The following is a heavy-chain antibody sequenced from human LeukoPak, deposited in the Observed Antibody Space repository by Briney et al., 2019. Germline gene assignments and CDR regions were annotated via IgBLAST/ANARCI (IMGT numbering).Heavy chain of an antibody. CDR1: GGTFSSYA. J-gene: IGHJ5*02. V-gene: IGHV1-69*13. Sequence: ASVKISCKASGGTFSSYAISWVRQAPGQGLEWMGGIIPVFGTSNYAQKFQGRVTITADESTRTAYMELSSLRSEDTAVYYCARVTGGRYCSTTSCYMRGWFDPWGQGTLVTVSS. CDR3: ARVTGGRYCSTTSCYMRGWFDP. D-gene: IGHD2-2*02. CDR2: IIPVFGTS.